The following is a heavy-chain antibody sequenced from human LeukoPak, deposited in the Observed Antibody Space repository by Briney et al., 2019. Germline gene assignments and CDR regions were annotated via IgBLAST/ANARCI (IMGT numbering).Heavy chain of an antibody. D-gene: IGHD2-21*02. Sequence: GGSLRLSCAASGFTFSTYAMSWVRQAPGKGLEWVSSINGSGNATYYADSVKGRFTNSRDNSKNTLYLQMNSLRAEDTAVYYCAKDRYCYGGDCSGELDNWGQGTLVTVSS. CDR1: GFTFSTYA. V-gene: IGHV3-23*01. CDR3: AKDRYCYGGDCSGELDN. CDR2: INGSGNAT. J-gene: IGHJ4*02.